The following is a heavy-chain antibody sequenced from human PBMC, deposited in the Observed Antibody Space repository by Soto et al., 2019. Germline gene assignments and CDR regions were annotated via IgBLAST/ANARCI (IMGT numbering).Heavy chain of an antibody. Sequence: QMQLVQSGPEVKKPGTSVKVSCKASGFTFTSSAVQWVRQARGQRLEWIGWIVVGSGNTNYAQKFQERVTITRDMSTSTAYMELRSLRSEDTAVYYCAATRITMVRGVINGMDVWGQGTTVTVSS. CDR2: IVVGSGNT. CDR3: AATRITMVRGVINGMDV. V-gene: IGHV1-58*01. D-gene: IGHD3-10*01. CDR1: GFTFTSSA. J-gene: IGHJ6*02.